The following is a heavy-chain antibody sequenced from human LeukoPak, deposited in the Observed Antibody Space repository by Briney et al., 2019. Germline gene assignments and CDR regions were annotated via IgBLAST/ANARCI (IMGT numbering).Heavy chain of an antibody. V-gene: IGHV1-46*01. CDR2: FNPSGSST. CDR1: GYTFTSFY. J-gene: IGHJ4*02. Sequence: GASVKVSCKASGYTFTSFYMHWVRQAPGQGLEWMGIFNPSGSSTTYAQKFQGRVTMTRDTSTSIVYMELSSLGSEDTAVYYCARAGANYYDFYYWGQGTLVTVSS. CDR3: ARAGANYYDFYY. D-gene: IGHD4/OR15-4a*01.